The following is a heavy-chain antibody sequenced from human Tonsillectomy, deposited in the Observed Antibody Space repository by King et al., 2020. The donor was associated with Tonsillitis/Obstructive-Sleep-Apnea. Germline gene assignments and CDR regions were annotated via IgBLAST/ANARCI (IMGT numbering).Heavy chain of an antibody. V-gene: IGHV3-23*04. D-gene: IGHD6-19*01. J-gene: IGHJ6*02. CDR3: AKGKDNSGWYYYGMDV. CDR2: ISGSGGGT. Sequence: VQLVESGGGLVQPGGSLRLSGAASGFTFSSYAMNWVRQAPGKGLEWVSAISGSGGGTYSANSVRGRFTISRDNSKDTLYLQMNSLTVDDTAVYYCAKGKDNSGWYYYGMDVWGQGTTVTVSS. CDR1: GFTFSSYA.